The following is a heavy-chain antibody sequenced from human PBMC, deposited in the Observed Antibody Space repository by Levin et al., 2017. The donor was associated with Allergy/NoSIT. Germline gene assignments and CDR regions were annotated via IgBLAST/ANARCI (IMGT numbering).Heavy chain of an antibody. CDR3: AGQRIAGNGPPDS. CDR2: ISSYSGDT. D-gene: IGHD2-21*01. V-gene: IGHV1-18*01. J-gene: IGHJ4*02. CDR1: GYTLRSYG. Sequence: ASVKVSCRTSGYTLRSYGISWVRQAPGRGLEWMGWISSYSGDTNYAQKFQGRVTVTLDTSTNTAFMVLRTLRSDDTAVYYCAGQRIAGNGPPDSWGQGSLLTVSS.